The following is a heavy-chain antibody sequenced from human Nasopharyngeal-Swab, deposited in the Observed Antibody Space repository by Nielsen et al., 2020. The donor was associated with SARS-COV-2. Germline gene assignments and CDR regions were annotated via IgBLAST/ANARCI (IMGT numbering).Heavy chain of an antibody. J-gene: IGHJ5*02. CDR2: INAGNGNT. D-gene: IGHD6-13*01. CDR3: ARDLWSSSSWYALELTRGIDP. V-gene: IGHV1-3*01. Sequence: WVRQAPGQRLEWMGWINAGNGNTKYSQKFQGRVTITRDTSASTAYVELSSLRSEDTAVYYCARDLWSSSSWYALELTRGIDPWGQGTLVTVSS.